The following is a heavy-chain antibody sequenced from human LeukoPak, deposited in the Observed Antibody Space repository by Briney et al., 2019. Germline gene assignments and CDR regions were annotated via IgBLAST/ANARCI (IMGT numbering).Heavy chain of an antibody. CDR2: MNPSSGST. Sequence: ASVKVSCEASGYTFSSYDVHWVRQATGQGLEWMGWMNPSSGSTDYAQKFKGRVTVTRNTSISTAYMELSSLRSEDTAVYYCALGPETFYYGLGPRLPWGQGTLVTVSS. V-gene: IGHV1-8*01. J-gene: IGHJ1*01. CDR1: GYTFSSYD. D-gene: IGHD3-10*01. CDR3: ALGPETFYYGLGPRLP.